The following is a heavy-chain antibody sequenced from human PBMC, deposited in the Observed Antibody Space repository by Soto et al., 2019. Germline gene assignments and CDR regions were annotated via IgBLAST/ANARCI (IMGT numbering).Heavy chain of an antibody. CDR1: GGSFSGYY. CDR3: ARAAPRYCSGGSCSSGRDY. V-gene: IGHV4-34*01. CDR2: INHSGST. Sequence: SETLSLTCAVYGGSFSGYYWSWIRQPPGKGLEWIGEINHSGSTNYNPSLKSRVTISVDTSKNQFSLKLSSVTAADTAVYYCARAAPRYCSGGSCSSGRDYWGQGTLVTVSS. D-gene: IGHD2-15*01. J-gene: IGHJ4*02.